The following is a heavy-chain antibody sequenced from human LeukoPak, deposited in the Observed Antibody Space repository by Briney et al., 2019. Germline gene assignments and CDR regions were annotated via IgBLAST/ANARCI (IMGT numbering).Heavy chain of an antibody. Sequence: SQTLSLXCTVSGGSISSGSYYWSWIRQPAGKGLEWIGRIYTSGSTNYNPSLKSRVTISVDTSKNQFSLKLSSVTAADTAVYYCAIVYCSGGSCYGREAFDIWGQGTMVTVSS. CDR3: AIVYCSGGSCYGREAFDI. CDR2: IYTSGST. V-gene: IGHV4-61*02. D-gene: IGHD2-15*01. CDR1: GGSISSGSYY. J-gene: IGHJ3*02.